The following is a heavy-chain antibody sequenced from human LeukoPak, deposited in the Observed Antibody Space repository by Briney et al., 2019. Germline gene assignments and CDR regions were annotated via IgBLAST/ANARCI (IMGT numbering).Heavy chain of an antibody. Sequence: GGSLRLSCAASGFTFSSYTMHWIRQAPGKGLEWVSSISGSNSYIFYADSVKGRFTVSRDNAKDSLYLQMNSLRAEDTAVYYCARALTTLTYEGYWGQGVLVTVSS. CDR3: ARALTTLTYEGY. CDR2: ISGSNSYI. CDR1: GFTFSSYT. V-gene: IGHV3-21*01. J-gene: IGHJ4*02. D-gene: IGHD1-1*01.